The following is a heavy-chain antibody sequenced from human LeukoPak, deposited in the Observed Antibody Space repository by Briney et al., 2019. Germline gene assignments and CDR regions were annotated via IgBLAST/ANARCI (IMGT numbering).Heavy chain of an antibody. CDR1: GFTFSSYG. CDR2: ISHGGSNK. V-gene: IGHV3-30*18. CDR3: AKDRVPRPAALLDY. D-gene: IGHD2-2*01. J-gene: IGHJ4*02. Sequence: PGGSLRLSCAASGFTFSSYGMHWVRQAPGKGLEWVAVISHGGSNKYYADSVKGRFTISRDNSKNTLYLQMNSLRAEDTAVYYCAKDRVPRPAALLDYWGQGTLVTVSS.